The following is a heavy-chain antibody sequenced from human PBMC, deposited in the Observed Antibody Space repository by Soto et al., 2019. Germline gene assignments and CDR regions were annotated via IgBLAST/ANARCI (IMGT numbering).Heavy chain of an antibody. V-gene: IGHV4-61*01. Sequence: QVQLQESGPGLVKPSETLSLTCTVSGGSVSSGNYYWSWIRQPPGKRLEWIGYIYYSGSTNYNPSRKSRVTISVDTSKNQFSLKLSSVTAADTAVYYCASYSSGWYDVSYWGQGTLVTVSS. D-gene: IGHD6-19*01. J-gene: IGHJ4*02. CDR3: ASYSSGWYDVSY. CDR2: IYYSGST. CDR1: GGSVSSGNYY.